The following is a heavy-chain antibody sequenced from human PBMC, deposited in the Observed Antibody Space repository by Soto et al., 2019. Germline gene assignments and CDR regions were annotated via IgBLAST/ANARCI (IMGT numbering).Heavy chain of an antibody. D-gene: IGHD3-22*01. CDR2: IIPIFGTA. CDR1: GGTFSSYA. J-gene: IGHJ3*02. CDR3: ARVKAMIAHDAFDI. V-gene: IGHV1-69*12. Sequence: QVQLVQSGAEVKKPGSSVKVSCKASGGTFSSYAISWVRQAPGQGLEWMGGIIPIFGTANYAQKFQGRVTXXAXEXRSTAYMELSSLRSEDTAVYYCARVKAMIAHDAFDIWGQGTMVTVSS.